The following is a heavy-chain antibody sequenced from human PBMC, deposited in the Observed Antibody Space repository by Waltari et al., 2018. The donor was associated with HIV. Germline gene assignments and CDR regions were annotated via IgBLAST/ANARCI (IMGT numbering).Heavy chain of an antibody. J-gene: IGHJ6*02. D-gene: IGHD1-26*01. CDR2: IKQDGSEK. CDR1: GFTFSSSW. V-gene: IGHV3-7*01. CDR3: ARESATSPRYAMDV. Sequence: EVHLVESGGTLVQPGGSLRLSCAASGFTFSSSWRSWVRQAPGKGLEWVANIKQDGSEKNYVASMKGRFTISRDNAKNSLYLQMNSLRVEDTAVYYCARESATSPRYAMDVWGQGTTVTVSS.